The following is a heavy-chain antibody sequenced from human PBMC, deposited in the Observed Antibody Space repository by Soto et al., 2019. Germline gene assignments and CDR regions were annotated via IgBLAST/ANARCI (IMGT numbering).Heavy chain of an antibody. Sequence: ASVKVSCKASGGIFTRYDIRWVRQAPGQGLEWMGAIIPIFGTANYAQKFQGRVTITADATTSTAYMELSSLRSEDTAMYYCAINEGRDVSTFDYWGQGTLVTVSS. CDR3: AINEGRDVSTFDY. D-gene: IGHD3-10*02. V-gene: IGHV1-69*13. CDR2: IIPIFGTA. J-gene: IGHJ4*02. CDR1: GGIFTRYD.